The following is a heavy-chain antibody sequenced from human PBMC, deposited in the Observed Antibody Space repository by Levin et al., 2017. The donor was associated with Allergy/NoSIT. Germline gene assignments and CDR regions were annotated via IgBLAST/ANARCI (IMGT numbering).Heavy chain of an antibody. CDR1: GFTFSSYA. Sequence: GGSLRLSCAASGFTFSSYAMHWVRQAPGKGLEWVAVISYDGSNKYYADSVKGRFTISRDNSKNTLYLQMNSLRAEDTAIFYCARDYYSRGTYRPDYWGQGTLVTVSS. J-gene: IGHJ4*02. CDR3: ARDYYSRGTYRPDY. V-gene: IGHV3-30-3*01. D-gene: IGHD6-13*01. CDR2: ISYDGSNK.